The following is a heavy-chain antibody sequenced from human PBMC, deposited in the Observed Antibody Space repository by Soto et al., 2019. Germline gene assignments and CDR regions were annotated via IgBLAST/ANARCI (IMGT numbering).Heavy chain of an antibody. D-gene: IGHD6-25*01. CDR3: ASVAAKYYYYGMDV. CDR2: IIPIFGTA. J-gene: IGHJ6*02. CDR1: GGTFSSYA. Sequence: QVQLVQSGAEVKKPGSSVKVSCKASGGTFSSYAINWVRQAPGQGLEWMGGIIPIFGTADYAQKFQGRVTINADESTTTAYMQLSSLRSEDKAVYYCASVAAKYYYYGMDVWGQGYTVTVSS. V-gene: IGHV1-69*12.